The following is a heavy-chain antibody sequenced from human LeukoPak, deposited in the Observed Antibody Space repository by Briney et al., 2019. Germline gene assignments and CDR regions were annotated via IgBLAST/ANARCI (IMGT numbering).Heavy chain of an antibody. CDR3: AKDWGAYYDSSGFDSGDFDY. V-gene: IGHV3-43*02. J-gene: IGHJ4*02. Sequence: RGSLRLSPAASGFTLDDHAIHWVRQAPGKGLEWVSLMNGFGGSTYSADSVNGRFTISRDNSQISLYLQMNSLRTEDTALYYCAKDWGAYYDSSGFDSGDFDYWGQGTLVTVSS. CDR2: MNGFGGST. CDR1: GFTLDDHA. D-gene: IGHD3-22*01.